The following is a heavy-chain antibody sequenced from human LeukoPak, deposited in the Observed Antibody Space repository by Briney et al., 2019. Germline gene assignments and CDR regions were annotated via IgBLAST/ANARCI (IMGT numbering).Heavy chain of an antibody. V-gene: IGHV4-34*01. CDR2: VSHSGTT. CDR3: ARVGGWLQLKRWGFDY. J-gene: IGHJ4*02. D-gene: IGHD5-24*01. CDR1: GGSLRSYY. Sequence: SETLSLTCAVYGGSLRSYYWSWIRQSPGKGLEWIGEVSHSGTTTYNPSLKGRVIISMDTSKRQFSLKVTSVTAADTAIYYCARVGGWLQLKRWGFDYWGQGTPVTVSS.